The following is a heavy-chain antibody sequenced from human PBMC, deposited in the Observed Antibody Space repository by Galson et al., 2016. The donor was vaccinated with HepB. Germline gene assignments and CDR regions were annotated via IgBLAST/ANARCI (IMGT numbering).Heavy chain of an antibody. Sequence: SLRLSCAASGFTFSNYAMSWVRQAPGKGLEWVSATSGSGGSTYCADSVKGRFTISRDNSKNTLYLQMNSLRAEDTAVYYCVKQDRCVRGVGLLKYYFDYWGQGTLLTVSS. D-gene: IGHD3-10*02. V-gene: IGHV3-23*01. CDR1: GFTFSNYA. CDR3: VKQDRCVRGVGLLKYYFDY. J-gene: IGHJ4*02. CDR2: TSGSGGST.